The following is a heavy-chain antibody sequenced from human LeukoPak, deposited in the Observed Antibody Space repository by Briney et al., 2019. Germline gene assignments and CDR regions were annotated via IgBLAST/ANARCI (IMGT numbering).Heavy chain of an antibody. V-gene: IGHV3-30*02. CDR1: GFTFSDFG. Sequence: GGSLRLSCAASGFTFSDFGMHWVRQAPGKGLEWVAFIRYDETTKFYADSVEGRFTISRDNSKNTLYLQMTSLRVEDTAVYSCAKTGFQWGDYYYYMDVWGKGTTVTISS. CDR2: IRYDETTK. J-gene: IGHJ6*03. D-gene: IGHD1-14*01. CDR3: AKTGFQWGDYYYYMDV.